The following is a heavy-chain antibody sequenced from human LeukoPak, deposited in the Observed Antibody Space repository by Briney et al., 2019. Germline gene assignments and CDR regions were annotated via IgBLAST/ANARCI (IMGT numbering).Heavy chain of an antibody. D-gene: IGHD3-22*01. V-gene: IGHV6-1*01. J-gene: IGHJ4*02. CDR3: ARLNYYDSSGYYFGYYFDY. CDR2: TYYRSKWYN. CDR1: GDSDSSNSAA. Sequence: SQTLSLTCGISGDSDSSNSAAWNWIRQSPSRGLEWLGRTYYRSKWYNDYAVSVKSRITINPDTSKNQFSLQLNSVTPEDTAVYYCARLNYYDSSGYYFGYYFDYWGQGTLVTVSS.